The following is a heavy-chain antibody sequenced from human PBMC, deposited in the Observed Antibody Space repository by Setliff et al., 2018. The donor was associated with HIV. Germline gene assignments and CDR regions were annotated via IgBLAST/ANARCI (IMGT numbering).Heavy chain of an antibody. CDR2: INPASGDT. CDR1: EYAFNGHY. V-gene: IGHV1-2*02. J-gene: IGHJ3*02. Sequence: ASVKVSCKAFEYAFNGHYIHWVRQAPGQGLEWMGWINPASGDTDLPQKYQGRIIMTRDTSINTAYIELTSLTFDNTATYYCARGAYYYESSGYPRDPFDIWGQGTMVT. CDR3: ARGAYYYESSGYPRDPFDI. D-gene: IGHD3-22*01.